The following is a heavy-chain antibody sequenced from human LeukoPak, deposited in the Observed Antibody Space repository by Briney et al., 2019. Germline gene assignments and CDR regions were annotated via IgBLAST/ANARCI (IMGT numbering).Heavy chain of an antibody. J-gene: IGHJ3*02. D-gene: IGHD5-24*01. CDR3: ATPMANTFDAFDI. CDR2: MNRENGNT. Sequence: ASVKVSCKPSGYIFSNYDINWVRQAPGQGLEWMGWMNRENGNTGYAQKFHGRVTMTRHAPTNTAYMELTSLRSEDTAVYFCATPMANTFDAFDIWGQGSRVTVSS. V-gene: IGHV1-8*01. CDR1: GYIFSNYD.